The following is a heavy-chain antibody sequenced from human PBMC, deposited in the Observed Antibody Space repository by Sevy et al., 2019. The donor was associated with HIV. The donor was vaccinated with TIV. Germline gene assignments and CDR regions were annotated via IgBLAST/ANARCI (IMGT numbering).Heavy chain of an antibody. D-gene: IGHD3-22*01. J-gene: IGHJ4*02. CDR2: FDPEDGER. CDR3: ATTKDYYESSGCPFDY. CDR1: GYSLTGLS. V-gene: IGHV1-24*01. Sequence: ASVKVSCKVSGYSLTGLSMHWVRQAPGEGLEWMGSFDPEDGERIYAQKLEGRVTMTEDTSADTAYMELNSLRFEDTAVYYCATTKDYYESSGCPFDYWGQGTLVTVSS.